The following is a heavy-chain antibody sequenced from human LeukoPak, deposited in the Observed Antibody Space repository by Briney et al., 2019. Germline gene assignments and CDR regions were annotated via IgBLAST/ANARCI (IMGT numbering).Heavy chain of an antibody. CDR2: INPNSGGT. Sequence: GASVKVSCKASGYTFTGYYMHWVRQAPGQGLEWMGWINPNSGGTNYAQKFQGRVTMTRDTSISTASMELSRLRSADTAVYYCARDGNDSSGYWGAYWGQGTLVTVSS. D-gene: IGHD3-22*01. V-gene: IGHV1-2*02. CDR3: ARDGNDSSGYWGAY. J-gene: IGHJ4*02. CDR1: GYTFTGYY.